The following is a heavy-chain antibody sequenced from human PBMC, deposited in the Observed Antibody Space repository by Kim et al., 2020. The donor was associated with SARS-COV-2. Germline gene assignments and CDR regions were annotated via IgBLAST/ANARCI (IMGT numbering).Heavy chain of an antibody. J-gene: IGHJ4*02. CDR2: TNPNSGGT. V-gene: IGHV1-2*06. CDR1: GYTFTAYY. CDR3: ARGWQSANCFDS. D-gene: IGHD5-18*01. Sequence: ASVKVSCKASGYTFTAYYMHWVRQAPGQGPEWMGRTNPNSGGTDHPQKFQGRVTMTRDTSISTAYMELSRLNSDDTPVYYCARGWQSANCFDSWGQGTLV.